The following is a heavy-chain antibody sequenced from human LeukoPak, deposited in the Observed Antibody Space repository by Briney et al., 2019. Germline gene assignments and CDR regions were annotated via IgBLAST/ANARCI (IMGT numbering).Heavy chain of an antibody. CDR2: ITHHGST. Sequence: SETLSLTCAVYGGSFSNYYLSWVRQPPGKGLEWIGEITHHGSTNYNPSLKSRVTISVDTSKNQFSLKLSSVAAADTAVYYCAPIFGDYSDFASWGQGTLVTVSS. D-gene: IGHD4-17*01. J-gene: IGHJ4*02. CDR3: APIFGDYSDFAS. CDR1: GGSFSNYY. V-gene: IGHV4-34*01.